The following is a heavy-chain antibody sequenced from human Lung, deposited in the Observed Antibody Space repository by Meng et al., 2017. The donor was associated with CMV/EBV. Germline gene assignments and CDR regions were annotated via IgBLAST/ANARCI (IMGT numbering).Heavy chain of an antibody. CDR1: GYTFSGYY. CDR3: ARRGLYGDWVDP. D-gene: IGHD2-8*01. CDR2: INPNSGGT. Sequence: ASVXVSCKASGYTFSGYYIQWVRQAPGQGLEWMGWINPNSGGTNYAQIFQGRVTMTRDMSITTAYMELSRLRSDDTAVYYCARRGLYGDWVDPWGQGTLVTVSS. V-gene: IGHV1-2*02. J-gene: IGHJ5*02.